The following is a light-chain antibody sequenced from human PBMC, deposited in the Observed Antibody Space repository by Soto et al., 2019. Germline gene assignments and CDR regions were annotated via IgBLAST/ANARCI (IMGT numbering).Light chain of an antibody. CDR1: QGISYY. CDR3: QHPLT. V-gene: IGKV1-9*01. J-gene: IGKJ4*01. Sequence: DIQLTQSPSLLSASVGDRVTITCRASQGISYYLAWYQQKPGKAPNLLIHHTSTLQSGVPSRFSGSGSGTEFSLTINSLQPEDFGTYYCQHPLTFGGGTTVEIK. CDR2: HTS.